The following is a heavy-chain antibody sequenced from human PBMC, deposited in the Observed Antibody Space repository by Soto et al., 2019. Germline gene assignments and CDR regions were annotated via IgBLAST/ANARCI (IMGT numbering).Heavy chain of an antibody. Sequence: ASVKVSCKASGYTFTGYAMHWVRQAPGQGLEWMGWINTYNGNTNHAQKLQGRVTMTTDTSTSTAYMELRSLRSDDTAVYYCARGVGSGTYYNQYNWFDPWGQGTLVTVSS. CDR2: INTYNGNT. CDR3: ARGVGSGTYYNQYNWFDP. V-gene: IGHV1-18*01. CDR1: GYTFTGYA. J-gene: IGHJ5*02. D-gene: IGHD3-10*01.